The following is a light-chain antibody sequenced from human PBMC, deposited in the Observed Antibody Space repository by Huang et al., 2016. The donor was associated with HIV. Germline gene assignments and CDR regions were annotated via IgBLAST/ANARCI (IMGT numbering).Light chain of an antibody. CDR1: QSVSSN. J-gene: IGKJ1*01. V-gene: IGKV3-15*01. Sequence: EIVMTQSPATLSVSPGERATLSCRAGQSVSSNLAWYQQKPGQAPRLLIYGASTRAPGIPTGFSGSGSGTEFTLTISSLQSEDFAVYYCQQYNNWPPWTFGQGTKVEIK. CDR2: GAS. CDR3: QQYNNWPPWT.